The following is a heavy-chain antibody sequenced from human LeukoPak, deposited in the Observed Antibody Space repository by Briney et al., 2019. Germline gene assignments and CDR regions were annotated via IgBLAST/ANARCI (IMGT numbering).Heavy chain of an antibody. CDR1: GFTFSSYW. D-gene: IGHD4-11*01. CDR2: IRQDGSEK. CDR3: VRDRNSNFGY. Sequence: GGSLRLSCAASGFTFSSYWMSWVRQAPGKGLEWVANIRQDGSEKNYVDSVKGRFSVSRDNAENSLYLQMNSLRAEDTAVYYCVRDRNSNFGYWGREPWSPSPQ. J-gene: IGHJ4*02. V-gene: IGHV3-7*05.